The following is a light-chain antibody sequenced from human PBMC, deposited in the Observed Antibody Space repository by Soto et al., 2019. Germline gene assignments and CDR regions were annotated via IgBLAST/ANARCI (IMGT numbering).Light chain of an antibody. CDR3: QQYVHWPPGT. Sequence: EIVVTQSPATLSVSPGERVTLSCRASQSGSSSLAWYQQRPGQAPRLLIYDTSTRAPGIAARFSGSGSGTEFTLTISSLQSEDVAVYYCQQYVHWPPGTFGQGTTVEIK. CDR1: QSGSSS. V-gene: IGKV3-15*01. CDR2: DTS. J-gene: IGKJ1*01.